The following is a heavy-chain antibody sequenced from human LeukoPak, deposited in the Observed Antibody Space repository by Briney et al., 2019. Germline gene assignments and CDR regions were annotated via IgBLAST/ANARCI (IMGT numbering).Heavy chain of an antibody. D-gene: IGHD2-15*01. J-gene: IGHJ6*02. Sequence: GGSLRLSCAASGFTVSSNYMSWVRQAPGKGLEWVSVIYSGGSTYYADSVKGRFTISRDNSKNSLYLQMNSLRAEDTAVYYCARGRYCSGGSCYSHYYGMDVWGQGTTVTVSS. CDR1: GFTVSSNY. CDR3: ARGRYCSGGSCYSHYYGMDV. V-gene: IGHV3-53*01. CDR2: IYSGGST.